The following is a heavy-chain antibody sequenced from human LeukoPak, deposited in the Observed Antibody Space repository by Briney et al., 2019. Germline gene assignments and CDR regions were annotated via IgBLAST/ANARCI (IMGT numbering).Heavy chain of an antibody. CDR2: IVVGSGNT. CDR1: GFTFTTSA. D-gene: IGHD2-8*02. J-gene: IGHJ3*02. CDR3: AAVPNANAWYWDDAFDI. V-gene: IGHV1-58*01. Sequence: SVKVSCKASGFTFTTSAVQWVRQARGQRLEWIGRIVVGSGNTDHAQKFQGRLTITRDISTSTAYMELSSLTSVDTAVYYCAAVPNANAWYWDDAFDIWGQGTMVTVSS.